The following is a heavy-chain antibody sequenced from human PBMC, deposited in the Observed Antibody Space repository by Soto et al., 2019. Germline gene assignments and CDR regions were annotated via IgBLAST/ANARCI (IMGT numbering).Heavy chain of an antibody. CDR2: IYSGGST. J-gene: IGHJ3*02. V-gene: IGHV3-53*02. CDR1: GFTVSSNY. CDR3: ARVSSLDALDI. Sequence: EVQLVETGGGLIQPGGSLRLSCAASGFTVSSNYMSWVRQAPGKGLEWVSVIYSGGSTYYADSVKGRFTISRDNSKNTLYLQMNSLRAEDTAVYYCARVSSLDALDIWGQGTMVTVSS. D-gene: IGHD6-13*01.